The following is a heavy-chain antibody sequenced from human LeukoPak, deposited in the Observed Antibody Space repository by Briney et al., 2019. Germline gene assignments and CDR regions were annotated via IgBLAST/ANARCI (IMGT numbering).Heavy chain of an antibody. V-gene: IGHV1-2*02. J-gene: IGHJ4*02. Sequence: ASVKVSCKASGYTFTGYYMHWVRRAPGQGLEWMGWINPNSGGTNYAQKFQGRVTMTRDTSISTAYMELSRLRSDDTAVYYCARDRSRVSSSGHFDYWGQGTLVTVSS. CDR3: ARDRSRVSSSGHFDY. CDR1: GYTFTGYY. CDR2: INPNSGGT. D-gene: IGHD6-13*01.